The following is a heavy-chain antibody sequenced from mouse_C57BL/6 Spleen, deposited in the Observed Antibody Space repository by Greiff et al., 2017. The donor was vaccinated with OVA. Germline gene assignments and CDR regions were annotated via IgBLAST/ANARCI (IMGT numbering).Heavy chain of an antibody. V-gene: IGHV6-3*01. CDR1: GFTFSNYW. CDR3: TRSTMVTTSDY. Sequence: EVQLVESGGGLVQPGGSMKLSCVASGFTFSNYWMNWVRQSPEKGLEWVAQIRLKSDNYATHYAESVKGRFTISRDDSKSSVYLQMNNLRAEDTGIYYCTRSTMVTTSDYWGQGTTLTVSS. D-gene: IGHD2-2*01. J-gene: IGHJ2*01. CDR2: IRLKSDNYAT.